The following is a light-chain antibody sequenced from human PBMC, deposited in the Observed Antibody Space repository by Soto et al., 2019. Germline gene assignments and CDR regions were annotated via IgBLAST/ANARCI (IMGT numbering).Light chain of an antibody. CDR1: SSDVGGYNY. Sequence: QSALTQPASVSGSPGQSITISCTGTSSDVGGYNYVSWYQQHPGKAPKLMIYDVNYRPSGVSDRFSASKSGNTASLTISGLQSEDEADYYCSSSSGRSYIVLFGGGTKVTVL. CDR3: SSSSGRSYIVL. CDR2: DVN. V-gene: IGLV2-14*01. J-gene: IGLJ2*01.